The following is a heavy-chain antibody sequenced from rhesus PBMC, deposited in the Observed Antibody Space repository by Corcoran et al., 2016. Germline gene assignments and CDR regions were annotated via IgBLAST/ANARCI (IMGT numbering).Heavy chain of an antibody. Sequence: QVQLQESGPAVVKPSETLSLTCAVSGGSISSSNWWSWIRQSPGKGLEWIGGIYGSGGSTEYNPSLTSRVTISIDTSKNQFSLKLSSVTAADTAVYYCARLEGSTDFDYWGQGVLVTVSS. J-gene: IGHJ4*01. D-gene: IGHD4-29*01. CDR2: IYGSGGST. CDR1: GGSISSSNW. V-gene: IGHV4-93*02. CDR3: ARLEGSTDFDY.